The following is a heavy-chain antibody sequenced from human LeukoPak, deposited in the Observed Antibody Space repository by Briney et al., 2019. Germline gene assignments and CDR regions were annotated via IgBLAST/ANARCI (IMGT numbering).Heavy chain of an antibody. CDR1: GASVSSGSYY. CDR3: ARDPGVTTGAYYFDS. CDR2: IFYSGST. J-gene: IGHJ4*02. Sequence: SETLSLTCTVSGASVSSGSYYWTWIRQPPGKGLEWIGYIFYSGSTNYNPSLESRVTISFDTSKNQFSLKLTSVTAADTAVYYCARDPGVTTGAYYFDSWGQGSLVTVSS. V-gene: IGHV4-61*01. D-gene: IGHD1-1*01.